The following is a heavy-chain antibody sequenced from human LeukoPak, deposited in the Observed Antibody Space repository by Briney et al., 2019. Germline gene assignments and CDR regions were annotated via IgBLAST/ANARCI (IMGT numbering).Heavy chain of an antibody. V-gene: IGHV4-59*12. CDR3: ARGGTTPFDY. J-gene: IGHJ4*02. CDR1: GGSINNYY. Sequence: PSETLSLTCTVSGGSINNYYWSWIRQPPGKGLEWIGYIYYSGSTNYNPSLKSRVTISVDTSKNQFSLKLSSVTAADTAVYYCARGGTTPFDYWGQGTLVTVSS. D-gene: IGHD3-16*01. CDR2: IYYSGST.